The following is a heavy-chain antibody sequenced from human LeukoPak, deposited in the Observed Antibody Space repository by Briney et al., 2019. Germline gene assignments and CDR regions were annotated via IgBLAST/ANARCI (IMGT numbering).Heavy chain of an antibody. CDR2: INPSRGST. CDR1: GYIFTGYY. V-gene: IGHV1-46*01. D-gene: IGHD5-24*01. J-gene: IGHJ5*02. CDR3: ARDGGDGYKANWFDT. Sequence: ASVKVSCKASGYIFTGYYMHWVRQAPGQGLEWMGIINPSRGSTSQAQTFQGRVTMTRDMSTSTVSMELSSLRSEDTAVYYCARDGGDGYKANWFDTWGQGTLVTVSS.